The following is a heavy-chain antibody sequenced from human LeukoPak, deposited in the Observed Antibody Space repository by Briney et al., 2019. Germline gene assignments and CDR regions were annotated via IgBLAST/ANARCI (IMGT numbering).Heavy chain of an antibody. CDR3: ARARGGYSYGYEGFDY. D-gene: IGHD5-18*01. CDR2: INWNGGST. Sequence: GGSLRLXCAASGFTFDDYGMSWVRQAPGKGLEWVSGINWNGGSTGYADSVKGRFTISRDNAKNSLYLQMNSLRAEDTALYYCARARGGYSYGYEGFDYWGQGTLVTVSS. J-gene: IGHJ4*02. V-gene: IGHV3-20*04. CDR1: GFTFDDYG.